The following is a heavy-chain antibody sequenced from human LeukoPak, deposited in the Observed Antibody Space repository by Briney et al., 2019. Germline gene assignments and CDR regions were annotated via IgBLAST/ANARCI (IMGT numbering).Heavy chain of an antibody. J-gene: IGHJ6*02. D-gene: IGHD3-16*01. V-gene: IGHV3-30-3*01. CDR3: AREYVTVYYYYYGMDV. CDR1: GFTFSSYA. CDR2: ISYDGSNK. Sequence: PGGSLRLSCAASGFTFSSYAMHWVRQAPGKGLEWVAVISYDGSNKYYADSVKGRFTISRDNSKNTLYLQMNSLRAEDTAVYYCAREYVTVYYYYYGMDVWGQGTTVTVSS.